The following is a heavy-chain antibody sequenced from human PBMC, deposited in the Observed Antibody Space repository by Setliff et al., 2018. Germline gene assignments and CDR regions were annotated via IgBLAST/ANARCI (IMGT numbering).Heavy chain of an antibody. D-gene: IGHD4-17*01. CDR3: AADYGGNSGGGMDV. Sequence: SVKVPCKASGFTFTSSAVQWVRQARGQRLEWIGWIVVGSGNTNYAQRFQERVTITRDMSTSTAYMELSSLRSEDTAVYYCAADYGGNSGGGMDVWGQGTTVTVSS. CDR2: IVVGSGNT. V-gene: IGHV1-58*01. J-gene: IGHJ6*02. CDR1: GFTFTSSA.